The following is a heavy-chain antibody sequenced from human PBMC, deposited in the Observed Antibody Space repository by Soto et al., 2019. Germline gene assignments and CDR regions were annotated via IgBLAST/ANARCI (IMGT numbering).Heavy chain of an antibody. CDR1: GFSLSTSGVG. Sequence: QITLKESGPTLVKPTQTLTLTCTFSGFSLSTSGVGVGWIRQPPGKALEWLALIYWNDDTRYSPSLKSRLTITPATSNIQVGLTMTIMDPVDTAKYYCSRLPYYYDLSGYYVFFDYCGQGTLVTVSS. D-gene: IGHD3-22*01. CDR2: IYWNDDT. V-gene: IGHV2-5*01. CDR3: SRLPYYYDLSGYYVFFDY. J-gene: IGHJ4*02.